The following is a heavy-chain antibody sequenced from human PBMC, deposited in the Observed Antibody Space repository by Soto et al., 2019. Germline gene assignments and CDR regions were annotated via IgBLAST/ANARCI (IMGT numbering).Heavy chain of an antibody. Sequence: SETLSLTCTVSGGSISSYYWSWIRQPPGKGLEWIGYIYYSGSTNYNPSLKSRVTISVDTSKNQFSLKLSSVTAADTAVYYFARLAVARPAFAYPGQGTLVTVSS. J-gene: IGHJ4*02. V-gene: IGHV4-59*01. CDR2: IYYSGST. D-gene: IGHD5-12*01. CDR1: GGSISSYY. CDR3: ARLAVARPAFAY.